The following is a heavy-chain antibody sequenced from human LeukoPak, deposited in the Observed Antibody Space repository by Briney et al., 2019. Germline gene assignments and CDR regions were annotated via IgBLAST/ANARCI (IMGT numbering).Heavy chain of an antibody. Sequence: SETLSLTCTVSGYSISSGYYWGWIRQPPGKGLEWIGYIYYSGSTNYNPSLKSRVTISVDTSKNQFSLKLSSVTAADTAVYYCARNWGYNYGYGSFDSWGQGILVTVSS. CDR3: ARNWGYNYGYGSFDS. J-gene: IGHJ4*02. D-gene: IGHD5-24*01. CDR1: GYSISSGYY. CDR2: IYYSGST. V-gene: IGHV4-38-2*02.